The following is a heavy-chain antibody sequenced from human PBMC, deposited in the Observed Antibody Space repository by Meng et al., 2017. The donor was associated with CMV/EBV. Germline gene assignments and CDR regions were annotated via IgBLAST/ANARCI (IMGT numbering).Heavy chain of an antibody. Sequence: KVSCKASGYTFTGYYMHWVRQAPGQGLEWMGWINPNSGGTNYAQKFQGRVTMTRDTSISTAYMELSRLRSDDTAVYYCASSGDDFWSGYYQDYWGQGTLVTVSS. J-gene: IGHJ4*02. CDR1: GYTFTGYY. V-gene: IGHV1-2*02. D-gene: IGHD3-3*01. CDR2: INPNSGGT. CDR3: ASSGDDFWSGYYQDY.